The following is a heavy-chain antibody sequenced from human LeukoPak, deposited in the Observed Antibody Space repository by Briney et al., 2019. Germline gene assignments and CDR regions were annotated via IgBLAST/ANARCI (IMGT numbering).Heavy chain of an antibody. J-gene: IGHJ4*02. CDR2: IRGSGGRT. CDR3: AKVGSAVYFDY. Sequence: PGGSLRLPCAASGFTFSSYAMSWVRQAPGKGLEWVSAIRGSGGRTYYADPVKRRFTISRDNSKNTLYLQMNSLRAEDTAVYYCAKVGSAVYFDYWGQGTLVTVSS. CDR1: GFTFSSYA. D-gene: IGHD2-2*01. V-gene: IGHV3-23*01.